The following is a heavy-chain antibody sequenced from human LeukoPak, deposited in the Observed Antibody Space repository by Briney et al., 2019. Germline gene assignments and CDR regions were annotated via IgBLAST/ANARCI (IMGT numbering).Heavy chain of an antibody. Sequence: SETLSLTCAVSGGSISSGGYSWSWIRQPPGKGLEWIGYIYHSGSTYYNPSLKSRVTISVDRSKNQFSLKPSSVTAADTAVYYCARATVVVVAAYFDYWGQGTLVTVSS. CDR1: GGSISSGGYS. V-gene: IGHV4-30-2*01. CDR2: IYHSGST. J-gene: IGHJ4*02. CDR3: ARATVVVVAAYFDY. D-gene: IGHD2-15*01.